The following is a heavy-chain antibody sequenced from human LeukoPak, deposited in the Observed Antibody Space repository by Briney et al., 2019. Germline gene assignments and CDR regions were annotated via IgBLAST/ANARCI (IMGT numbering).Heavy chain of an antibody. CDR2: IIPIFGTA. D-gene: IGHD1-26*01. CDR1: GGTFSSYA. J-gene: IGHJ3*02. V-gene: IGHV1-69*13. Sequence: SVKVSCKASGGTFSSYAISWVRQAPGQGLEWMGGIIPIFGTANYAQKFQGRVTITADESTSTAYMDLSSLRSEDTAVYYCARSYAPHDAFDIWGQGTMVTVSS. CDR3: ARSYAPHDAFDI.